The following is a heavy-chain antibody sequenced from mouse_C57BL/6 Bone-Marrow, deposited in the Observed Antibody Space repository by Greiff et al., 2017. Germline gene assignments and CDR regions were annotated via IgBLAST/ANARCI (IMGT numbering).Heavy chain of an antibody. CDR3: AREDDGYSFAY. Sequence: QVQLQQSGPELVKPGASVKLSCKASGYTFTDYYINWVKQRPGQGLEWIGWIFPGSGSTYYNEKFTGKATLTVDKSSSTAYMLRSSLTSEDSAVYFCAREDDGYSFAYWGQGTLVTVSA. V-gene: IGHV1-75*01. D-gene: IGHD2-3*01. CDR2: IFPGSGST. J-gene: IGHJ3*01. CDR1: GYTFTDYY.